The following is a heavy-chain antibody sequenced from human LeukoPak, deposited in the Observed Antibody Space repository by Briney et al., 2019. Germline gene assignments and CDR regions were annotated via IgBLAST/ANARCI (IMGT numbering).Heavy chain of an antibody. CDR1: GFTFSSYT. CDR2: ISYDGSNK. D-gene: IGHD6-13*01. J-gene: IGHJ4*02. V-gene: IGHV3-30-3*01. Sequence: GGSLTLSCAASGFTFSSYTIHWVRQAPGKGLEWVTVISYDGSNKYYADPVKGRFTISRDNSKNTVYLQMNSLRPEDTAVYYCGRVMEGAAGGTVDYWGQGTLVTVSS. CDR3: GRVMEGAAGGTVDY.